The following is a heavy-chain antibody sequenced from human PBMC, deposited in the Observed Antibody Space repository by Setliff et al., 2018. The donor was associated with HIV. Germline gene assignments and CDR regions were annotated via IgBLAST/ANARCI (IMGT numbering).Heavy chain of an antibody. CDR1: GFTFNSYA. CDR3: ARDWGDIAEAGDYSEYLQY. V-gene: IGHV3-48*01. CDR2: ISSRSNTK. J-gene: IGHJ1*01. D-gene: IGHD6-13*01. Sequence: GESLKISCAASGFTFNSYAMNWVRQAPGKGLEWVSYISSRSNTKYYADSVEGRFTISRDNVKNSVHLQMNGLKVEDTAVYYCARDWGDIAEAGDYSEYLQYWGQGTLVTVSS.